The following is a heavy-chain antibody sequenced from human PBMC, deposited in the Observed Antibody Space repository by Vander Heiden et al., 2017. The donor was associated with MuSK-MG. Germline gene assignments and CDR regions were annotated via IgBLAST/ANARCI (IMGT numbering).Heavy chain of an antibody. CDR1: GGSISSGDYY. V-gene: IGHV4-30-4*08. CDR2: IYYSGST. CDR3: ARGDTGITGTTWTPRVFHY. Sequence: QVQLQESGPGLVKPSQTLSLTCTVSGGSISSGDYYWSWIRQPPGKGLEWIGYIYYSGSTYYNPSLKSRVTISVDTSKNQFSLKLSSVTAADTAVYYCARGDTGITGTTWTPRVFHYWGQGTLVTVSS. D-gene: IGHD1-7*01. J-gene: IGHJ4*02.